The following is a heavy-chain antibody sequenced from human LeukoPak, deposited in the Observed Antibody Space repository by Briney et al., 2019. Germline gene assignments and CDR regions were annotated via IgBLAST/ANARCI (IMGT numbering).Heavy chain of an antibody. CDR3: ARSDYGDYVNY. V-gene: IGHV4-59*08. D-gene: IGHD4-17*01. Sequence: SETLSLTCTVSGGSISSYYWSWIRQPPGKGLEWIGYIYYSGSTNYNPSLKSRVTISVDTSKSQFSLKLSSVTAADTAVYYCARSDYGDYVNYWGQGTLVTVSS. J-gene: IGHJ4*02. CDR1: GGSISSYY. CDR2: IYYSGST.